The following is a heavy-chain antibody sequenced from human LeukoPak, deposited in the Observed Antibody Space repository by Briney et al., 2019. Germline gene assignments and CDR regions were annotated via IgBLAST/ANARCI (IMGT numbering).Heavy chain of an antibody. CDR3: ARHGSGWYEYYFDY. Sequence: PSGTLSLTCTVSGGSISSGGYYWSWIRQHPGKGLEWIGYIYYSGSTYYNPSLKSRVTISVDTSKNQFSLKLSSVTAADTAVYYCARHGSGWYEYYFDYWGQGTLVTVSS. D-gene: IGHD6-19*01. CDR2: IYYSGST. J-gene: IGHJ4*02. V-gene: IGHV4-31*03. CDR1: GGSISSGGYY.